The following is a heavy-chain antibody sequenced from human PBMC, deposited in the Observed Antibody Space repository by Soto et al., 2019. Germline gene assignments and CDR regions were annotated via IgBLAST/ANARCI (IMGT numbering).Heavy chain of an antibody. V-gene: IGHV4-30-2*01. Sequence: SETLSLTCAVSGGSISSGGYSWSWIRQPPGKGLEWIGYIYHSGSTYYNPSLKSRVTISVDRSKNQFSLKLSSVTAADTAVYYCASGCSGGSCYSDYYFDYWGQGTLVTVSS. J-gene: IGHJ4*02. CDR3: ASGCSGGSCYSDYYFDY. D-gene: IGHD2-15*01. CDR2: IYHSGST. CDR1: GGSISSGGYS.